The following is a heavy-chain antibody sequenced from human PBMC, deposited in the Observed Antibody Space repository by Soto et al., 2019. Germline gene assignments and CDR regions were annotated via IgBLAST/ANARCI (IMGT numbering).Heavy chain of an antibody. J-gene: IGHJ4*02. D-gene: IGHD2-15*01. CDR1: GGSFRGYY. V-gene: IGHV4-34*01. CDR2: INHSGSN. CDR3: ARARRDGYSYFDY. Sequence: QVQLQQWGAGLLKPSETLSLTCAVYGGSFRGYYWSWIRQPPGQGLEWIGEINHSGSNNYNPSLKSRVTISVDTSKNQFSLKLSSVTAADTAVYYCARARRDGYSYFDYWGQGTLVTVSS.